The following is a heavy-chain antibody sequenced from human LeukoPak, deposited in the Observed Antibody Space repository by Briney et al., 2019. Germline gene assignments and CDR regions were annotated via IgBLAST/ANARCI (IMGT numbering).Heavy chain of an antibody. Sequence: GGSLRLSCAASGFTFNSYVMSWVRQAPGKGLEWVANIKQDGSEIYYVDSVKGRFTISRDNAKNSLYLQMNSLRAEDSAVYYCVRAMDVWGQGTTVTVSS. CDR3: VRAMDV. CDR2: IKQDGSEI. CDR1: GFTFNSYV. V-gene: IGHV3-7*03. J-gene: IGHJ6*02.